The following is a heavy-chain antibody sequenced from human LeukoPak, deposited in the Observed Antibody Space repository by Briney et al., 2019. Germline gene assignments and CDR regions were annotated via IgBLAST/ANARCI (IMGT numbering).Heavy chain of an antibody. CDR2: ITPTFGPA. Sequence: SVKVSCKTSGGSFNNYAITWVRQAPGQGLEWMGGITPTFGPAKYAEKFQDRVTITADESTSTAYMELSSLRSEDTAVYYCARSHQNVLRFLEWLYYMDVWGKGTTVTVSS. V-gene: IGHV1-69*01. CDR3: ARSHQNVLRFLEWLYYMDV. CDR1: GGSFNNYA. D-gene: IGHD3-3*01. J-gene: IGHJ6*03.